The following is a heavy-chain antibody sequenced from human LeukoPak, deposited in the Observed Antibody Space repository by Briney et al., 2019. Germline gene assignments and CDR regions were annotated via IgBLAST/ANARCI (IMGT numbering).Heavy chain of an antibody. CDR3: ARRGVRYSYGPFGY. CDR1: GGSISSYY. D-gene: IGHD5-18*01. J-gene: IGHJ4*02. V-gene: IGHV4-59*12. Sequence: SETLSLTCTVSGGSISSYYWGWIRQPPGKGLEWIGYIYYSGSTNYNPSLKSRVTISVDTSKNQFSLKLSSVTAADTAVHYCARRGVRYSYGPFGYWGQGTLVTVSS. CDR2: IYYSGST.